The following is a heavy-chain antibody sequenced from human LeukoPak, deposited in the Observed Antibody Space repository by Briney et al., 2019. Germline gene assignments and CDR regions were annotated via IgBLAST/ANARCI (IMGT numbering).Heavy chain of an antibody. CDR1: GFSFRSHG. CDR2: IWYDGSNQ. D-gene: IGHD1-1*01. Sequence: HPGGSLRLSCAASGFSFRSHGMPWVRQAPGKGLEWVAVIWYDGSNQYYADSVKGRFTISRDNSKNMVFLQMNSLRDDDTAVYYCARDTTARYLDYWGQGTLVTVSS. CDR3: ARDTTARYLDY. J-gene: IGHJ4*02. V-gene: IGHV3-33*01.